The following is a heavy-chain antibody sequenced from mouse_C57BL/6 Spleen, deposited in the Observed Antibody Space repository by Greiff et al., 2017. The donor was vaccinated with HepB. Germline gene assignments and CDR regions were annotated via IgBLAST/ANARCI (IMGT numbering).Heavy chain of an antibody. D-gene: IGHD1-1*01. CDR2: IYPGDGDT. J-gene: IGHJ2*01. V-gene: IGHV1-80*01. CDR3: ARRVTTVVDYFDY. CDR1: GYAFSSYW. Sequence: VQLQESGAELVKPGASVKISCKASGYAFSSYWMNWVKQRPGKGLEWIGQIYPGDGDTNYNGKFKGKATLTADKSSSPAYMQLSSLTSEDSAVYFCARRVTTVVDYFDYWGQGTTLTVSS.